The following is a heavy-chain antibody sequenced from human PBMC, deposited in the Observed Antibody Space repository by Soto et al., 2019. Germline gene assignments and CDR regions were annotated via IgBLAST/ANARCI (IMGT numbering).Heavy chain of an antibody. CDR3: TTAADLRTLSDY. CDR1: GFTFSNAW. J-gene: IGHJ4*02. D-gene: IGHD6-25*01. CDR2: IKSKTDGGTT. Sequence: EVQLVESGGGLVKPGGSLRLSCAASGFTFSNAWMSWVRQAPGKGLEWVGRIKSKTDGGTTDYAAPVKGRFTISRDDLKNTLYLQMNSLKTEDTAVYYCTTAADLRTLSDYWGQGTLVTVSS. V-gene: IGHV3-15*01.